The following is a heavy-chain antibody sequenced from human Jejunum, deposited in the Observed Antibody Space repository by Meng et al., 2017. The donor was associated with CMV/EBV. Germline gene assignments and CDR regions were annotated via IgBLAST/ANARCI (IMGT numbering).Heavy chain of an antibody. Sequence: AASGFTISKYWMHWVRQAPGKGLVWVSRINSDGTSMSCADSVKGRFIISRDNAKNTLYLQMNSLRAEDTAVYYCTRVESGYYGYFDYWGQGTLVTVSS. D-gene: IGHD3-3*01. CDR3: TRVESGYYGYFDY. CDR1: GFTISKYW. CDR2: INSDGTSM. V-gene: IGHV3-74*01. J-gene: IGHJ4*02.